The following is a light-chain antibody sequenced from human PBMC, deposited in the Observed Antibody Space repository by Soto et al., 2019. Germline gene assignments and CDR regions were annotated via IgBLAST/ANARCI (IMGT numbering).Light chain of an antibody. CDR1: SSNIGNSY. V-gene: IGLV1-51*01. Sequence: QSVLTQPPSVSAAPGQTVTISCSGSSSNIGNSYVSWYQQLPGTAPKLLIYDNSKRPSGIPDRFSGSKSGTSATLVITGLQTGDEADYYCGTWDSSLSAGVFGGGTKLTVL. CDR2: DNS. CDR3: GTWDSSLSAGV. J-gene: IGLJ2*01.